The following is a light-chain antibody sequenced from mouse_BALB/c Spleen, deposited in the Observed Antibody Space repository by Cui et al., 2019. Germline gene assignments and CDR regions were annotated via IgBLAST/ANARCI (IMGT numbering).Light chain of an antibody. J-gene: IGKJ2*01. Sequence: DIVMTQSQKFMSTSVGDRVSVTCKASQNVGTNVAWYQQKPGQSPKALIYSASYRYSGVPDRFTGSGSGTDFTLTISNVQSEDLAEYFCQQYNSYPPYMYTFGGGTKLEIK. V-gene: IGKV6-15*01. CDR3: QQYNSYPPYMYT. CDR1: QNVGTN. CDR2: SAS.